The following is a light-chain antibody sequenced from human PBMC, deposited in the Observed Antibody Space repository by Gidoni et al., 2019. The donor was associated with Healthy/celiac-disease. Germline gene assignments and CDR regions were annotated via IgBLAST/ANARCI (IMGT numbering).Light chain of an antibody. CDR1: QGISSY. V-gene: IGKV1-9*01. CDR2: AAS. Sequence: DIQLTQSPSFLSASVGDRVTITCRASQGISSYLAWYQQKPGKAPKLLIYAASNLQSGVPARFSGSGSGTEFTLTISSLQPEDFATYYCQQLNSYPLLTFGGXTKVESK. J-gene: IGKJ4*01. CDR3: QQLNSYPLLT.